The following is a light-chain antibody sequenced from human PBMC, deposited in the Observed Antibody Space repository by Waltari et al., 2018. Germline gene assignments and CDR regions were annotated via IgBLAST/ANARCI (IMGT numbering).Light chain of an antibody. CDR1: QSVHSRY. CDR3: HQYGTSPWT. CDR2: GAT. J-gene: IGKJ1*01. V-gene: IGKV3-20*01. Sequence: EIVLTQSPGTLSLSPGDRATLSCRASQSVHSRYLAWYQQKPGQAPRLLISGATSGAIGIPDRFSGSGSVTDFTLTISRLEPEDFAVYYCHQYGTSPWTFGRGTKVEIK.